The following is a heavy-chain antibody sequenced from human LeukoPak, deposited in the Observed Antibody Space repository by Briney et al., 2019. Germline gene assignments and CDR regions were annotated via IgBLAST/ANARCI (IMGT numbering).Heavy chain of an antibody. CDR2: IWYDGSNK. D-gene: IGHD6-19*01. J-gene: IGHJ4*02. CDR1: GFTFSSYG. V-gene: IGHV3-33*01. Sequence: GGSLRLSCAASGFTFSSYGMHWVRQAPGKGREWVAVIWYDGSNKYYADSVKGRFTISRDNSKNTLYLQMNSLRAEDTAVYYCASIAVAGTFDYWGQGTLVTVSS. CDR3: ASIAVAGTFDY.